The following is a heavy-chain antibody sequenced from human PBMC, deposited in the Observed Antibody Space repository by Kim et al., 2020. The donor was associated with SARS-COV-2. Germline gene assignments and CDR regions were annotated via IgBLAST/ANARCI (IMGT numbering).Heavy chain of an antibody. Sequence: GGSLRLSCAASGFTFSDHYMDWVRQAPGKGLEWVGRIRNKANSYTTEYAASVKGSFTISRDDSENSVYLQMNTLKTEDTAVYYCTSGGFASGTYSPDYWGRGALVTVSS. D-gene: IGHD3-10*01. CDR1: GFTFSDHY. CDR2: IRNKANSYTT. V-gene: IGHV3-72*01. J-gene: IGHJ4*02. CDR3: TSGGFASGTYSPDY.